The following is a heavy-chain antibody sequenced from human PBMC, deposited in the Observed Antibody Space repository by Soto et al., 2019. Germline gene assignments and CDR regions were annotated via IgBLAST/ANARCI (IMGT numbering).Heavy chain of an antibody. CDR1: SYG. D-gene: IGHD5-12*01. CDR2: ISAYNGNT. Sequence: SYGISWVRQAPGQGLEWMGWISAYNGNTNYAQKLQGRVTMTTDTSTSTAYMELRSLRSDDTAVYYCARVIGRMATITRYYYYYYGMDVWGQGTTVTVSS. J-gene: IGHJ6*02. CDR3: ARVIGRMATITRYYYYYYGMDV. V-gene: IGHV1-18*04.